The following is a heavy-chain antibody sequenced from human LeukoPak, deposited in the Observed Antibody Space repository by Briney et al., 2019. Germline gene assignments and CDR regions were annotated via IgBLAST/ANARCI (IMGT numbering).Heavy chain of an antibody. D-gene: IGHD6-19*01. CDR1: GFTFGDYA. J-gene: IGHJ4*02. CDR3: TRCQWLGPNLDY. CDR2: IRSKAYGGTT. V-gene: IGHV3-49*03. Sequence: GGSLGLSCTASGFTFGDYAMSWFRQAPGKGLEWVGFIRSKAYGGTTEYAASVKGRFTISRDDSKSIAYLQMNSLKTEDTAVYYCTRCQWLGPNLDYWGQGTLVTVSS.